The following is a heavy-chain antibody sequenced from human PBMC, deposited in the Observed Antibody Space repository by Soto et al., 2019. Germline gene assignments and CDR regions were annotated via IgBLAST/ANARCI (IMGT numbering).Heavy chain of an antibody. J-gene: IGHJ4*02. V-gene: IGHV3-7*01. CDR1: GFTFSSFW. D-gene: IGHD3-3*01. CDR3: ARDFGVQELDY. Sequence: EVQLVESGGDLVLPGGSLRLSCAASGFTFSSFWITWVRQAPGKGLEWVANINQDGSEKHYVDSVKGRFTLSRDNAENSVYLQMNSLRADDTAVYYCARDFGVQELDYWGQGTLVTVSA. CDR2: INQDGSEK.